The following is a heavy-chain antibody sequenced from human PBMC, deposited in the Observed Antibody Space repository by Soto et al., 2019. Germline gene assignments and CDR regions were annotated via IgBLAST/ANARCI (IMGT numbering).Heavy chain of an antibody. J-gene: IGHJ4*02. D-gene: IGHD5-12*01. CDR1: GFTFSSYW. V-gene: IGHV3-74*01. Sequence: EVQLVESGGGLVQPGGSLRLSCAASGFTFSSYWMHWVRQAPGKGLLWVSRINGDGSSLYYADSVKGRLTISRDSAKNTLYLQINSLRDEDTGVYYCARGATGYGNFDYWGQGTLVTVSS. CDR3: ARGATGYGNFDY. CDR2: INGDGSSL.